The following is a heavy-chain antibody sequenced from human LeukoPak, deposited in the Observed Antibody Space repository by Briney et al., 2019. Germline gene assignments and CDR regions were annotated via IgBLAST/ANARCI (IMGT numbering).Heavy chain of an antibody. Sequence: SETLSLTCTVSGGSISSYYWSWIRQPPGKGLEWIGYIYYSGSTNYNPSLKSRVTISVDTSKNQFSLKLSSVTAADTAVYYCARDPGRRAYFDYWGQGTLVTVSS. CDR1: GGSISSYY. J-gene: IGHJ4*02. CDR3: ARDPGRRAYFDY. V-gene: IGHV4-59*01. CDR2: IYYSGST. D-gene: IGHD3-10*01.